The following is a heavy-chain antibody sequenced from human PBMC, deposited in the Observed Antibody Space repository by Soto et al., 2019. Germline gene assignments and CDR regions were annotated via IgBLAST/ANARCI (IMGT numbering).Heavy chain of an antibody. J-gene: IGHJ4*02. CDR2: ISAYNGNT. D-gene: IGHD2-15*01. CDR3: ASVVVVTGKGMVYYFDY. CDR1: GYTFTSYG. V-gene: IGHV1-18*01. Sequence: QVQLVQSGAEVKKPGASVKVSCKASGYTFTSYGISWVRQAPGQGLEWMGWISAYNGNTNYAQKLQGRVTMTTDTSTSTAYMELRSLRSDDTAVYYCASVVVVTGKGMVYYFDYWGQGTLVTVSS.